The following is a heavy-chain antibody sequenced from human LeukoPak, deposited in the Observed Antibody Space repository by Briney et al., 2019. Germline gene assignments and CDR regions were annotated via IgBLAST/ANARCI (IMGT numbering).Heavy chain of an antibody. J-gene: IGHJ4*02. D-gene: IGHD3-22*01. V-gene: IGHV1-18*01. CDR3: ARDGFYYDSSGYYPED. CDR2: ISAYNGNT. Sequence: GASVKVSCKASGYTFISYGISWVRQAPGQGLEWMGWISAYNGNTNYAQKLQGRVTMTTDTSTSTAYMELRSLRSDDTAVYYCARDGFYYDSSGYYPEDWGQGTLVTVSS. CDR1: GYTFISYG.